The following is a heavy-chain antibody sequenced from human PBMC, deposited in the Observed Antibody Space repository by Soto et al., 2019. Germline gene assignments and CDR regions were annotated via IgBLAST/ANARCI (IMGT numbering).Heavy chain of an antibody. Sequence: QLQESGPGLVKPSGTLSLTCAVSGGSVTTNYWWGWVRQSPVTGLEWIGDMSHSGPTNYSPSLKSRVTLSVDTSKNQFSLKLSSVTAADTAVYYCARVPGPWGQGTLVTVSS. CDR1: GGSVTTNYW. CDR3: ARVPGP. J-gene: IGHJ5*02. V-gene: IGHV4-4*02. CDR2: MSHSGPT.